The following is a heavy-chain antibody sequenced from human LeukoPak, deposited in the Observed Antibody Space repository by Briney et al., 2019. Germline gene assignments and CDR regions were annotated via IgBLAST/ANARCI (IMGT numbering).Heavy chain of an antibody. CDR3: ARERSVPAAIWPLGYYYYMDV. CDR1: GFTVSSNY. D-gene: IGHD2-2*02. CDR2: INWNGGST. V-gene: IGHV3-20*01. J-gene: IGHJ6*03. Sequence: PGGSLRLSCAASGFTVSSNYMSWVRQAPGKGLEWVSGINWNGGSTGYADSVKGRFTISRDNAKNSLYLQMNSLRAEDTALYHCARERSVPAAIWPLGYYYYMDVWGKGTTVTVSS.